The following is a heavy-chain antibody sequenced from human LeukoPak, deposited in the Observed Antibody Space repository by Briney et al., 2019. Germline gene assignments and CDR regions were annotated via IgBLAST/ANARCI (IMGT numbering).Heavy chain of an antibody. D-gene: IGHD6-13*01. J-gene: IGHJ5*02. CDR1: GGSISSYY. V-gene: IGHV4-59*01. CDR2: IYYSGST. Sequence: SETLSLTCTVSGGSISSYYWSWIRQPPGKGLEWIGYIYYSGSTNYNPSLKSRVTISVDTSKNQFSPKLSSVTAADTAVYYCARGGDSSSWFRDNWFDPWGQGTLVTVSS. CDR3: ARGGDSSSWFRDNWFDP.